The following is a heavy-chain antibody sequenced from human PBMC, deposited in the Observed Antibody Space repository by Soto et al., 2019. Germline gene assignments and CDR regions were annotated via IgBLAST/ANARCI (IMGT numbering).Heavy chain of an antibody. CDR3: VKDFYDSSGYYYEANDY. CDR2: ISSNGGST. J-gene: IGHJ4*02. Sequence: GGSLRLSCSASGFTFSSYAMHWVRQAPGKGLEYVSAISSNGGSTYYADSVKGRFTISRDNSKNTLYLQMSSLRAEDTAVYYCVKDFYDSSGYYYEANDYWGQGTLVTVSS. V-gene: IGHV3-64D*08. D-gene: IGHD3-22*01. CDR1: GFTFSSYA.